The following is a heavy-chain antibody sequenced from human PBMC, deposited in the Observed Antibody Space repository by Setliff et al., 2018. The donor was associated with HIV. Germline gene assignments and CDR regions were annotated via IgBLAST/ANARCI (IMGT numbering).Heavy chain of an antibody. CDR3: AKVQNSPAGGYFDL. CDR2: IGGSDDDT. V-gene: IGHV3-23*01. CDR1: GFTFKSYA. Sequence: QTGGSLRLSCAASGFTFKSYAMGWVRQAPGKGLEWVSGIGGSDDDTYYADSVKGRFTISRDNSRSTLYLQMNRLRAEDTAVYYCAKVQNSPAGGYFDLWGRGTLVTVSS. J-gene: IGHJ2*01. D-gene: IGHD3-10*01.